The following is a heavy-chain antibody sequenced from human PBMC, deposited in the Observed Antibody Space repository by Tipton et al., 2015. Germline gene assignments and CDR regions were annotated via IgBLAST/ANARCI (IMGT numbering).Heavy chain of an antibody. CDR1: GGSIDSYY. Sequence: LRLSCTVSGGSIDSYYWSWIRQPPGMRLEWSGYIDFRGSTEYNPSVKSRVSISVDRSKNQFSLRLNSVTAADTAVYFCARDAWAGDSRGFYYIYWGQGTLVRVSS. J-gene: IGHJ4*02. D-gene: IGHD3-22*01. CDR2: IDFRGST. CDR3: ARDAWAGDSRGFYYIY. V-gene: IGHV4-59*01.